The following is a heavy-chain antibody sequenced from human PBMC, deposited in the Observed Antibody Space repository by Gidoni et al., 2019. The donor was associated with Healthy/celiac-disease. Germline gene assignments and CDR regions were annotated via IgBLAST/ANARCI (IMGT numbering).Heavy chain of an antibody. Sequence: QVQLVESGGGVVQPGRSLRLSCAASGFTFSSYAMHWVRQAPGKGLEWVAVISYDGSNKYYADSVKGRFTISRDNSKNTLYLQMNSLRAEDTAVYYCARDSYCSGGSCYPLMDVWGKGTTVTVSS. J-gene: IGHJ6*04. CDR3: ARDSYCSGGSCYPLMDV. CDR1: GFTFSSYA. V-gene: IGHV3-30-3*01. CDR2: ISYDGSNK. D-gene: IGHD2-15*01.